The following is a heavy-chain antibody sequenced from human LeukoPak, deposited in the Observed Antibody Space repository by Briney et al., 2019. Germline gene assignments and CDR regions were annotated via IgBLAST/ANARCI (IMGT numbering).Heavy chain of an antibody. CDR3: AKEGAEYNLNA. CDR1: GFSFSHYA. J-gene: IGHJ5*02. D-gene: IGHD1-1*01. Sequence: PGESLRLSCAASGFSFSHYAMNWVRQAPGKGLEWVSGISGSGGSTFYADSVKGRFTISRDNSKNTLYLQVTSLRADDTAVFYCAKEGAEYNLNAWGQGTLVTVSS. CDR2: ISGSGGST. V-gene: IGHV3-23*01.